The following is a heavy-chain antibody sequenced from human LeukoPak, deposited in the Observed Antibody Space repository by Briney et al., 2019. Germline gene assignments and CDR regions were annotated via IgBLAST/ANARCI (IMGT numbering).Heavy chain of an antibody. Sequence: GGSLRLSCAASGFTFSNYAMHWVRQAPGKGLEYVSAISSNGGSTYYANSVKGRFTISRDNSKNTLYLQMGSLRAEDMAVYHCARRGNYYGDSMDHWGQGTLVTVSS. D-gene: IGHD4-17*01. V-gene: IGHV3-64*01. CDR2: ISSNGGST. CDR3: ARRGNYYGDSMDH. CDR1: GFTFSNYA. J-gene: IGHJ4*02.